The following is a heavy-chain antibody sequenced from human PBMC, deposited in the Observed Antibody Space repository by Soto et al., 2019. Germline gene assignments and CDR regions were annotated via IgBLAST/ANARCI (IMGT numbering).Heavy chain of an antibody. CDR3: VRERPDGARLDP. CDR2: IYYSGST. D-gene: IGHD6-6*01. CDR1: GGSISSGDYY. J-gene: IGHJ5*02. V-gene: IGHV4-30-4*01. Sequence: QVQLQESGPGLVKPSQTLSLTCTVSGGSISSGDYYWSWIRQPPGKGLEWIGYIYYSGSTYYNQSLKSRVTISVDTSKNQFSLKLSSVTAADTAVYYCVRERPDGARLDPWGQGTLVTVSS.